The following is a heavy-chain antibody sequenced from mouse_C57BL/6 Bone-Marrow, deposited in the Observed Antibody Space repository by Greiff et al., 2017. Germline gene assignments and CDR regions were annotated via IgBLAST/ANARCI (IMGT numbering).Heavy chain of an antibody. V-gene: IGHV14-2*01. Sequence: EVKLVESGAELVKPGASVTLSCTASGFNIKDYYMHWVKQRTEQGLEWIGRIDPEDGVTKYAPKFQGKATITADTSSNTAYLQLSSLTSEDTAVYYCASGDSSGRPFDYWGQGTTLTVSS. CDR2: IDPEDGVT. J-gene: IGHJ2*01. D-gene: IGHD3-2*02. CDR3: ASGDSSGRPFDY. CDR1: GFNIKDYY.